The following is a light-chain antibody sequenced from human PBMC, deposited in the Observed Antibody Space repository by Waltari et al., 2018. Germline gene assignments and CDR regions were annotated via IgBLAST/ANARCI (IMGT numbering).Light chain of an antibody. CDR2: GVS. CDR3: SSYASSVTHV. J-gene: IGLJ1*01. V-gene: IGLV2-14*03. Sequence: QSALTQPASVSGSPGQSITISCTGTSSDVGGYDYVSWYQQHPGKAPILIIYGVSSRPAGISIRFSGSKSGNAASRTISGLQAEDEADYYCSSYASSVTHVFGTGTKVTVL. CDR1: SSDVGGYDY.